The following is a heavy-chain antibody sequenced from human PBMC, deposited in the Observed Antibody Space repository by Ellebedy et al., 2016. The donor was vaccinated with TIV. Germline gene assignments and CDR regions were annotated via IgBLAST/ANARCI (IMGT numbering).Heavy chain of an antibody. CDR2: INVGNGNT. V-gene: IGHV1-3*01. Sequence: AASVKVSCKASGYTFTNSAMHWVRQDPGQSLEWMGWINVGNGNTKYSQKFQDRVTITRDTSASTAYMELSSLRSEDTAVYYCARDYSSGWTFDYWGQGILFTVSS. CDR3: ARDYSSGWTFDY. J-gene: IGHJ4*02. D-gene: IGHD6-19*01. CDR1: GYTFTNSA.